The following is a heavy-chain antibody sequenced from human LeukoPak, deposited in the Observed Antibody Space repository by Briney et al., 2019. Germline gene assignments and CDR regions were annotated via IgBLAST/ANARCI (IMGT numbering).Heavy chain of an antibody. J-gene: IGHJ3*02. V-gene: IGHV3-48*02. CDR3: ARDGDSSGYYAAFDI. CDR1: GFTFSSYS. D-gene: IGHD3-22*01. Sequence: GGSLRLSCAASGFTFSSYSMNWVRQAPGKGLEWLSYISSSSSIIYYADSVKGRFTISRDNAKNSLCLQMNSLRDEDAAVYYCARDGDSSGYYAAFDIWGQGTMVTVSS. CDR2: ISSSSSII.